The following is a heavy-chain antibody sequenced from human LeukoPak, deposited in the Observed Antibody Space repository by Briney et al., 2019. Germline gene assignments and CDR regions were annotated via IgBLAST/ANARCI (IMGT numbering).Heavy chain of an antibody. Sequence: PSETLSLTCTVSGDSISSGTFYWGWVRQPPGKGLEWIGSIHYSGNTYYNTSLQSPVTISVDTSKNQFSLNQSSVTAADTAVYYCAGREGATIWTGIEFWGQGILVTVSS. V-gene: IGHV4-39*01. J-gene: IGHJ4*02. CDR1: GDSISSGTFY. CDR2: IHYSGNT. D-gene: IGHD1-26*01. CDR3: AGREGATIWTGIEF.